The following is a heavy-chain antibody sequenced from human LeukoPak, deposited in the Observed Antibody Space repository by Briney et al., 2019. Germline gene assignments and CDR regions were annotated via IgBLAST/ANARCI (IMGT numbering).Heavy chain of an antibody. V-gene: IGHV1-69*04. CDR1: GGTFSSYA. J-gene: IGHJ4*02. Sequence: SVKVSCKASGGTFSSYAISWVRQAPGQGLEWVGRIISILGIANYAQKFQGKVTITADKSTSTAYMELSSLRSEDTAVYYCARTAAGTRIGTTYQGFDYWGQGTLVTVSS. CDR2: IISILGIA. D-gene: IGHD6-13*01. CDR3: ARTAAGTRIGTTYQGFDY.